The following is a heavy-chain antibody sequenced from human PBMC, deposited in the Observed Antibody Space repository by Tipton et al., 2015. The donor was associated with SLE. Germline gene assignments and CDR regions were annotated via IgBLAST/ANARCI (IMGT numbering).Heavy chain of an antibody. Sequence: TLSLTCSVSVNSIISGHYWGWIRQPPGKGLEWIGSIYHSGSTYYNPSLKSRVTISIDTSKNQFSLKLSSVTAADTAVYYCASLGSEYFQNWGQGTLVSVSS. V-gene: IGHV4-38-2*01. CDR3: ASLGSEYFQN. D-gene: IGHD1-26*01. CDR2: IYHSGST. CDR1: VNSIISGHY. J-gene: IGHJ1*01.